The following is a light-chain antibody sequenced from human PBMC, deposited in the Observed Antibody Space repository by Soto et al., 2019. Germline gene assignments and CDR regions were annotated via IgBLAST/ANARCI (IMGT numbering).Light chain of an antibody. CDR3: QQYGSSFSIT. CDR2: DAS. J-gene: IGKJ5*01. V-gene: IGKV3-20*01. Sequence: EIVLTQSPATLSLSPGERATLSCRASQSVSDYLAWYQQKPGQAPRLLIYDASNRATGIPDRFSGSGSGTDFTLTISRLEPEDFAVYYCQQYGSSFSITFGQGTRLEIK. CDR1: QSVSDY.